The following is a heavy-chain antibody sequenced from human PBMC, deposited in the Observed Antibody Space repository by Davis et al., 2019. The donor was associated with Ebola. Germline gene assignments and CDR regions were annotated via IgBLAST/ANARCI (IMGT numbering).Heavy chain of an antibody. Sequence: PSETLSLTCAVSGYSISSGYYWGWIRQPPGKGLEWIGSIYHSGSTYYNPSLKSRVTISVDTSKNQFSLKLSSVTAADTAVYYCARVKYNWNDGFGYWGQGTLVTVSS. J-gene: IGHJ4*02. D-gene: IGHD1-20*01. V-gene: IGHV4-38-2*01. CDR3: ARVKYNWNDGFGY. CDR2: IYHSGST. CDR1: GYSISSGYY.